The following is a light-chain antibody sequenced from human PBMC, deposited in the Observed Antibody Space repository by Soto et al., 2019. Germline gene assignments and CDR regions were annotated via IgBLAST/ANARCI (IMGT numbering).Light chain of an antibody. CDR1: SSDVGGYNY. V-gene: IGLV2-14*01. Sequence: QSALTQPASVSGSPGQSITISCTGTSSDVGGYNYVSWFQQHPGKAPKLIIYDVNNRPSGVSNRFSGSKSGNTASLTISGLQDEDESDYYCSSYTNSSTSYVFGTGTKLTVL. CDR3: SSYTNSSTSYV. J-gene: IGLJ1*01. CDR2: DVN.